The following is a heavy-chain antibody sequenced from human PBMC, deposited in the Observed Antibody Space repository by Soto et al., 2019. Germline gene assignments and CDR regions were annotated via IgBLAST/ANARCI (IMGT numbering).Heavy chain of an antibody. CDR1: GGPFRDYY. CDR2: INHSGST. CDR3: ARTSRFDS. V-gene: IGHV4-34*01. J-gene: IGHJ4*02. Sequence: SETLSLTCAVYGGPFRDYYWSWVRQPPGKGLEWIGQINHSGSTNYNPSLKSRVTISVDTSKNQFSLKLSSVTAADTAVYYCARTSRFDSWGQGTLVTVSS. D-gene: IGHD6-6*01.